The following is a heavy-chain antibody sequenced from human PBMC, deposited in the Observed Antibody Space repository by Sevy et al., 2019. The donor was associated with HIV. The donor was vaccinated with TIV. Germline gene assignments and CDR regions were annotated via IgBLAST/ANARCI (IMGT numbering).Heavy chain of an antibody. Sequence: GGFLRLSCAASGFTFISFTMNWVRQAPGKGLEWVSSISNSPSYIYYADSVKGRFTISRDNAKNALYLQMDSLTVEDAAVYYCARRGGMTDEGFDIWGQGTTVTVSS. CDR3: ARRGGMTDEGFDI. V-gene: IGHV3-21*01. J-gene: IGHJ3*02. CDR1: GFTFISFT. CDR2: ISNSPSYI. D-gene: IGHD3-16*01.